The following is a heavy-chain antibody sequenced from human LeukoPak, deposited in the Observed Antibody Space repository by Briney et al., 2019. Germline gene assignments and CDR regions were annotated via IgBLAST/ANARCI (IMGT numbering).Heavy chain of an antibody. J-gene: IGHJ4*02. Sequence: GGSLRLSCAASGFTFSSYGMHWVRQAPGKGLEWVAVIWYDGSNKYYADSVKGRFTISRDNSKNTLYLQMNSLRAEDTAVYYCAREDPTAMAMGDYWGQGTLVTVSS. CDR2: IWYDGSNK. D-gene: IGHD5-18*01. CDR3: AREDPTAMAMGDY. CDR1: GFTFSSYG. V-gene: IGHV3-33*01.